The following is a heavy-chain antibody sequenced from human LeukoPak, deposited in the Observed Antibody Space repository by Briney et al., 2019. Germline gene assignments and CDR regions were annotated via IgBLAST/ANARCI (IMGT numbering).Heavy chain of an antibody. CDR3: AGYYYDSRGYFAHDY. CDR1: GFSFRTYW. J-gene: IGHJ4*02. CDR2: INTDGSGT. V-gene: IGHV3-74*01. Sequence: GGSLRLSCAASGFSFRTYWMHWVRQAPGKGLVWLSRINTDGSGTNYADSVKGRFTVSRDNAKNTLYLQMNSLRAEDTAVYFCAGYYYDSRGYFAHDYWGQGTLVIVSS. D-gene: IGHD3-22*01.